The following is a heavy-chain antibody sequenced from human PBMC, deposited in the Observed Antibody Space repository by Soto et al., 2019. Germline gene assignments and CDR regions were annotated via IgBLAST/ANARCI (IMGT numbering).Heavy chain of an antibody. CDR3: ASLYDFWSGPYYYYGMDV. V-gene: IGHV3-74*01. D-gene: IGHD3-3*01. Sequence: GGSLRLSCAASGFTFSSYWMHWVRQAPGKGLVWVSRINSDGSSTSYADSVKGRFTISRDNAKNTLYLQMNSLRAEDTAVYYCASLYDFWSGPYYYYGMDVWGQGTTVTVYS. CDR2: INSDGSST. CDR1: GFTFSSYW. J-gene: IGHJ6*02.